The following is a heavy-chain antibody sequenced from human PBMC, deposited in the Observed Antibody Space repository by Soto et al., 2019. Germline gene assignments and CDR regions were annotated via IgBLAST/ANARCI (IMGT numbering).Heavy chain of an antibody. CDR2: IGTAGDT. V-gene: IGHV3-13*01. CDR3: ERGGYFYDSSGRSQDDDIDI. Sequence: GGSLRLSCAASRFTFSRYDMHWVRQATGIXLEGVSAIGTAGDTYYPGSVKRRFPISRENAKNSLYLQMNSLRPGDTAVYYCERGGYFYDSSGRSQDDDIDIWGQG. J-gene: IGHJ3*02. CDR1: RFTFSRYD. D-gene: IGHD3-22*01.